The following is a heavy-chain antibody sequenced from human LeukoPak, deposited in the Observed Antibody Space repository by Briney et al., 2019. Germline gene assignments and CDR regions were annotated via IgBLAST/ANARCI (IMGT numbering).Heavy chain of an antibody. V-gene: IGHV3-7*01. CDR3: ARGGTFVSDY. CDR1: GFTFSTFW. D-gene: IGHD1-1*01. J-gene: IGHJ4*02. CDR2: INQDGSEK. Sequence: GGSLRLSCAASGFTFSTFWMSWVRQAPGKGLEWVAHINQDGSEKYYVDSMKGRFTVSRDNAKNSLYLQMDSLRAEDTAVYYCARGGTFVSDYWGQGTLVTVSS.